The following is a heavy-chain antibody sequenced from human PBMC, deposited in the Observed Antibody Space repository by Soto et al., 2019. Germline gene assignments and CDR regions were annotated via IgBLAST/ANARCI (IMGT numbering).Heavy chain of an antibody. CDR1: GFTFSSYA. CDR3: ANSSSWYIFDP. Sequence: GGSLRLSCAASGFTFSSYAMHWVRQAPGKGLEWVAVISYDGSNKYYADSVKGRFTISRDNSKNTLYLQMNSLRTEDTAVYYCANSSSWYIFDPRAQRTPVTGSS. V-gene: IGHV3-30-3*01. CDR2: ISYDGSNK. D-gene: IGHD6-13*01. J-gene: IGHJ5*02.